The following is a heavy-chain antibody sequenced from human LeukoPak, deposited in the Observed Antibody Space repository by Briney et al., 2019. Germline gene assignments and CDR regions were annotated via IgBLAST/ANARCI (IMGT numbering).Heavy chain of an antibody. CDR3: ARSSSWGWFDP. Sequence: SETLSLTCTVSGGSISSYYWSWIRQPPGKGLEWIGYIYYSGSTNYNPSLKSRATISVDTSKNQFSLKLSSVTAADTAVYYCARSSSWGWFDPWGQGTLVTVSS. D-gene: IGHD6-13*01. J-gene: IGHJ5*02. V-gene: IGHV4-59*08. CDR1: GGSISSYY. CDR2: IYYSGST.